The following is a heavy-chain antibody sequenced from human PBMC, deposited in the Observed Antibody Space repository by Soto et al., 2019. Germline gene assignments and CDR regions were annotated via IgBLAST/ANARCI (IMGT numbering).Heavy chain of an antibody. V-gene: IGHV3-21*01. J-gene: IGHJ6*02. D-gene: IGHD3-10*01. CDR1: GFTFSSYS. CDR3: AREKELLWFGELCGMDV. Sequence: GGSLRLSCAASGFTFSSYSMNWVRQAPGKGLEWVSSISSSSSYIYYADSVKGRFTISRDNAKNSLYLQMNSLRAEDTAVYYCAREKELLWFGELCGMDVWGQGTTVTVSS. CDR2: ISSSSSYI.